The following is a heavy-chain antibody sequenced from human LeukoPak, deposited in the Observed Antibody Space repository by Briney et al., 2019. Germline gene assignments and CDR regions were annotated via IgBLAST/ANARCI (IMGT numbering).Heavy chain of an antibody. Sequence: GGSLRLSCAVSGFTFSSYAMSWVRQAPGKGLEWVSAISGSGGSTYYADSVKGRFTISRDNSKNTLYLQMNSLRAEDTAVYYCAKGRYDYVWGSYRYTPDYWGQGTLVTVSS. V-gene: IGHV3-23*01. D-gene: IGHD3-16*02. J-gene: IGHJ4*02. CDR2: ISGSGGST. CDR3: AKGRYDYVWGSYRYTPDY. CDR1: GFTFSSYA.